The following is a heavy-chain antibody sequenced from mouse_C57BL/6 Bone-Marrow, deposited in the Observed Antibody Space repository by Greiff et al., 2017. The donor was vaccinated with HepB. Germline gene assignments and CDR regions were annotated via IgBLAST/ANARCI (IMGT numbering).Heavy chain of an antibody. CDR3: ARGSNYNYYYAMDY. CDR1: GYTFTSYT. CDR2: INPSSGYT. Sequence: QVQLQQSGAELARPGASVKMSCKASGYTFTSYTMHWVKQRPGQGLEWIGYINPSSGYTKYNQKFKDKATLTADKSSSTAYMQLSSLTSEDSAVYYCARGSNYNYYYAMDYWGQGTSVTVSS. V-gene: IGHV1-4*01. J-gene: IGHJ4*01. D-gene: IGHD2-5*01.